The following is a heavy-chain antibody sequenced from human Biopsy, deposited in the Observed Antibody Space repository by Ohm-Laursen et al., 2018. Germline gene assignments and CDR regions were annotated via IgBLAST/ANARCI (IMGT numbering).Heavy chain of an antibody. Sequence: TLSLTCPVSGDSVSSGSFYWTWIQQPPGQGLEYIGYIYDRGSTANYNPSLESRVTMSVDMPKNQFSLKLSSVTAADTAIYYCARGMRSSGWPYFDSWGQGTLVTVSS. CDR2: IYDRGST. CDR3: ARGMRSSGWPYFDS. D-gene: IGHD6-19*01. V-gene: IGHV4-61*01. J-gene: IGHJ4*02. CDR1: GDSVSSGSFY.